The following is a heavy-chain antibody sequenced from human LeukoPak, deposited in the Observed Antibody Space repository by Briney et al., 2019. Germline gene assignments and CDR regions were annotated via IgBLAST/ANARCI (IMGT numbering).Heavy chain of an antibody. J-gene: IGHJ4*02. CDR2: IYSGGST. D-gene: IGHD1-1*01. CDR1: GFTVSSNH. Sequence: GGSLRLSCAASGFTVSSNHMSWVRQAPGKGLEWISVIYSGGSTDYADSVKGRFTISRDNSKNTLYLQMNSLRAEDTAVYHCARGPAGYNWGQGTLVTVSS. CDR3: ARGPAGYN. V-gene: IGHV3-53*01.